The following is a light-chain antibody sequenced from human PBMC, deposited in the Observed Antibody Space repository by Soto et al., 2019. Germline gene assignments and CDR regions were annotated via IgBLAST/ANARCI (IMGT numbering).Light chain of an antibody. Sequence: DIQMTQSPSTLSASVGDRVTITCRASQSISSWSAWYQQKPGKAPKLLIYKASTLESGVPSRFSGSGSGTEFTLTISSLQPDDFATYYCQQYDKYAWTFGQGTKVDIK. J-gene: IGKJ1*01. CDR2: KAS. CDR1: QSISSW. CDR3: QQYDKYAWT. V-gene: IGKV1-5*03.